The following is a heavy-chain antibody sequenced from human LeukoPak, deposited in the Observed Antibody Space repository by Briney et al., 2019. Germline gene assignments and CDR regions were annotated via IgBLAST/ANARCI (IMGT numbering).Heavy chain of an antibody. CDR1: GFTFSSYA. CDR3: ARESVSTIFGGENFDY. D-gene: IGHD3-3*01. CDR2: ISYDGSNK. V-gene: IGHV3-30*04. Sequence: PGTSLRLSCAASGFTFSSYAMHWVRQAPGKGLEWVAVISYDGSNKYYADSVKGRFTISRDNSKNTLYLQMNSLRAEDTAVYYCARESVSTIFGGENFDYWGQGTLVTVSS. J-gene: IGHJ4*02.